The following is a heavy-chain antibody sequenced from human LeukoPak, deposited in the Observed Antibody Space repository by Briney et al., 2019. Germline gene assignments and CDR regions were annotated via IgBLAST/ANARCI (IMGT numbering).Heavy chain of an antibody. J-gene: IGHJ4*02. Sequence: PGRSLRLSCAASGFTFSSYAMHWVRQAPGKGLEWVAVISYDGSNKYNADSVKGRFTISRDNSKNTLYLQMNSLRAEDTAVYYCARDYYDSSGYYYEYYWGQGTLVTVSS. CDR2: ISYDGSNK. CDR3: ARDYYDSSGYYYEYY. CDR1: GFTFSSYA. V-gene: IGHV3-30*01. D-gene: IGHD3-22*01.